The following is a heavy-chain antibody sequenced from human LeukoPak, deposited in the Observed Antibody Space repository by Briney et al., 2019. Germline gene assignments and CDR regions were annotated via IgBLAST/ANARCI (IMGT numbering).Heavy chain of an antibody. V-gene: IGHV3-53*01. CDR2: IYSGGST. CDR3: ARGRTTVVTPLGPLDY. D-gene: IGHD4-23*01. J-gene: IGHJ4*02. Sequence: GGSLRLSCAASGFTFSGDWMHWVRQVPGKGLGWVSVIYSGGSTYYADSVKGRCTISRDNSKNTLYLQMNSLRAEDTAVYYCARGRTTVVTPLGPLDYWGQGTLVTVSS. CDR1: GFTFSGDW.